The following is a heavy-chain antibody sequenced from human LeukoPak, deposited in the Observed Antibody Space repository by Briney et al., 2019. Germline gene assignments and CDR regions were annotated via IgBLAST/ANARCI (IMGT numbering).Heavy chain of an antibody. J-gene: IGHJ2*01. CDR3: ARDRKNWYFDL. CDR2: IYTGGNT. CDR1: GGSISSGSYY. V-gene: IGHV4-61*02. Sequence: SETLSLTCSVSGGSISSGSYYWTWIRQPAGRGLEWIGRIYTGGNTNYNSSLKSRVTISVDRSKNQFSLKLSSVTAADTAVYYCARDRKNWYFDLWGRGTLVTVSS.